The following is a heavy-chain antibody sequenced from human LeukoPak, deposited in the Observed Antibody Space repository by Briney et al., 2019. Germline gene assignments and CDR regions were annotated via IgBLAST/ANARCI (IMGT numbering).Heavy chain of an antibody. CDR3: ARAGDGGYGMDV. Sequence: PSETLSLTCTVSGGSISSGDYYWRWIRQPPGKGLEWIGYIYYSGSTYYNPSLKSRVTISVDTSKNQFSLKLSSVTAADTAVYCCARAGDGGYGMDVWGQGTTVTVSS. V-gene: IGHV4-30-4*01. D-gene: IGHD3-10*01. CDR1: GGSISSGDYY. CDR2: IYYSGST. J-gene: IGHJ6*02.